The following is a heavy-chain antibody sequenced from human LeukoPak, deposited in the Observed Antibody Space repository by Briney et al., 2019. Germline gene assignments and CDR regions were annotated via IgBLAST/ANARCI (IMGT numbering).Heavy chain of an antibody. CDR2: IIPIFGTA. V-gene: IGHV1-69*01. Sequence: ASVKVSCKASGGTVRRFPISWVRQAPGQGLEWMGGIIPIFGTANYAQKFQGRVTIAADESTGTAYMELSSLRSEDTAVYYCARVIEMATTQTFDYWGQGTLVTVSS. J-gene: IGHJ4*02. CDR3: ARVIEMATTQTFDY. D-gene: IGHD5-24*01. CDR1: GGTVRRFP.